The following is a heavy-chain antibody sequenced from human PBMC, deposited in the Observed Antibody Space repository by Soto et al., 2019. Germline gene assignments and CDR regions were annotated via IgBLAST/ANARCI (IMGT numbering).Heavy chain of an antibody. CDR2: ISAYNGDT. D-gene: IGHD3-9*01. J-gene: IGHJ5*01. CDR3: VLGGLETGYYKWFDS. CDR1: GYTFKNYG. Sequence: GASVKVSCKASGYTFKNYGINWVRQAPGRGLEWVARISAYNGDTSYAQHFQGRVTVTTETVTNTAYMELRSLRPDDTAVYFCVLGGLETGYYKWFDSWGPGTLVTVSS. V-gene: IGHV1-18*04.